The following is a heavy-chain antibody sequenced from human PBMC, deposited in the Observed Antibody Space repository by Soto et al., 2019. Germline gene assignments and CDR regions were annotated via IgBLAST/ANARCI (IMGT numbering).Heavy chain of an antibody. Sequence: ASVKVSCKASGYTFTSYYMHWVRQAPGQGLEWMGIINPSGGSTSYAQKFQGRVTITRDTSTSTVYMELSSLRSEDTAVYYCSREGVDCSGGSCYASAFDIWGQGTMVTVSS. J-gene: IGHJ3*02. D-gene: IGHD2-15*01. CDR3: SREGVDCSGGSCYASAFDI. CDR1: GYTFTSYY. V-gene: IGHV1-46*01. CDR2: INPSGGST.